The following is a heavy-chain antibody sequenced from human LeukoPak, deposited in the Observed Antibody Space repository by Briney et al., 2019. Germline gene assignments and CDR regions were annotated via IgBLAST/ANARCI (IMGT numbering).Heavy chain of an antibody. CDR2: FIPILAAA. V-gene: IGHV1-69*10. D-gene: IGHD3-3*01. Sequence: SVKVSFKASGGTFSDYALNWVRQAPGQGLEWMGVFIPILAAANSTQKFQGRVTITADISTNTVYMELSSLRSEDTAVYFCAGIPVFGVVLHQEPVWGKGTTIAVSS. J-gene: IGHJ6*04. CDR1: GGTFSDYA. CDR3: AGIPVFGVVLHQEPV.